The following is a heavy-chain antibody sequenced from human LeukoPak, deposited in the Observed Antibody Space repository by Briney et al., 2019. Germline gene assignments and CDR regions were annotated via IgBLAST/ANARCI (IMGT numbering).Heavy chain of an antibody. CDR2: IIPIFGTA. Sequence: ASVKVSCKASGGTFSSYAISWVRQAPGQGLEWMGGIIPIFGTANYAQKFQGRVTITADESTSTAYMELSSLRSEDTAVYYCASPARYCSSTSCSKWESYYYYYGMDVWGQGTTVTASS. D-gene: IGHD2-2*01. CDR1: GGTFSSYA. V-gene: IGHV1-69*13. J-gene: IGHJ6*02. CDR3: ASPARYCSSTSCSKWESYYYYYGMDV.